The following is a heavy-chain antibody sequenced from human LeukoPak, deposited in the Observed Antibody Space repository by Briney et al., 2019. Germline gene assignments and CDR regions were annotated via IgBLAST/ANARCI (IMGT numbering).Heavy chain of an antibody. J-gene: IGHJ4*02. CDR3: AREDDILTGYRY. V-gene: IGHV1-2*02. CDR2: INPNSGGT. CDR1: GYTFTGYY. D-gene: IGHD3-9*01. Sequence: ASVKVSFKASGYTFTGYYMHWVRQAPGQGLEWMGWINPNSGGTNYAQKFQGRVTMTRDTSISTAYMELSRLRSDDTAVYYCAREDDILTGYRYWGQGTLVTVSS.